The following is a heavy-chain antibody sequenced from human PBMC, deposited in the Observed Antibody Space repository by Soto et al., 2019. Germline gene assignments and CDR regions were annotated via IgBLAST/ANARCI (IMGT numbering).Heavy chain of an antibody. V-gene: IGHV1-3*01. Sequence: QVQLVQSGAEVEKPGASVKVSCKASGYTFTSYSIHWVRQAPGQRLEWMGWINAVNGNTKYSQKFQDRVTFTRDTSASTAYMELSSLRSEDTAVYYCASRNYGDFDYGPDVWGQGTTVTVSS. J-gene: IGHJ6*02. CDR3: ASRNYGDFDYGPDV. CDR1: GYTFTSYS. CDR2: INAVNGNT. D-gene: IGHD4-17*01.